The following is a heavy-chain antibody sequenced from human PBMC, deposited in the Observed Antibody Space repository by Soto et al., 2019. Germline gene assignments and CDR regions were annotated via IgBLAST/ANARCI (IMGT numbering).Heavy chain of an antibody. J-gene: IGHJ4*02. Sequence: ASVKVSCKASGGTFSSYAISWVRQAPGQGLEWMGGIIPIFGTANYAQKFQGRVTITADKSTSTAYMELSSLRSEDTAVYYCARVVWSAAGTANFDYWGQGTLVTVSS. D-gene: IGHD6-13*01. CDR2: IIPIFGTA. V-gene: IGHV1-69*06. CDR1: GGTFSSYA. CDR3: ARVVWSAAGTANFDY.